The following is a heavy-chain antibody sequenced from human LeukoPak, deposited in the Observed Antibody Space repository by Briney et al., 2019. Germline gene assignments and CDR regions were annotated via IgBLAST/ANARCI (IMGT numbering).Heavy chain of an antibody. CDR3: AIDGGDYMAEYFQH. J-gene: IGHJ1*01. Sequence: ASVKVSCKASRGTFSRYAISWVRQAPGQGLEWMGRIIPIFGIADYAQKFQGRVTITADKSTSTAYMELSSLRSEDTGGYYCAIDGGDYMAEYFQHWGQGTLV. CDR2: IIPIFGIA. D-gene: IGHD4-17*01. CDR1: RGTFSRYA. V-gene: IGHV1-69*04.